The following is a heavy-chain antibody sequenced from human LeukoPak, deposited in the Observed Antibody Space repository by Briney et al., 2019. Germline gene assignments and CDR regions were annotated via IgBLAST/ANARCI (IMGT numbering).Heavy chain of an antibody. V-gene: IGHV4-34*01. Sequence: PSETLSLTCAVYGGSFSGYYWSWIRQPPGKGLEWIGEINHSGSTNYNPSLKSRVTISVDTSKNQFSLKLSSVTAADTAVYYCARMNGYCSTSCKRSIAARLYYFDYWGQGTLVTVSS. D-gene: IGHD2-2*01. CDR1: GGSFSGYY. CDR2: INHSGST. CDR3: ARMNGYCSTSCKRSIAARLYYFDY. J-gene: IGHJ4*02.